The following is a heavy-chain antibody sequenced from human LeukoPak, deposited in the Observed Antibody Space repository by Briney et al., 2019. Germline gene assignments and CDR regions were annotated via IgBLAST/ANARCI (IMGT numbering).Heavy chain of an antibody. V-gene: IGHV4-30-4*01. J-gene: IGHJ4*02. Sequence: SQTLSLTYTVSGGSISSGDYYWSWIRQPPGKGLVWIGYIYYSGSTYYNPSLKSRVTISVDTSKNQFSLKLSSVTAADTAVYYCARVRQLPLGFDYWGQGTLVTVSS. CDR3: ARVRQLPLGFDY. D-gene: IGHD2-2*01. CDR1: GGSISSGDYY. CDR2: IYYSGST.